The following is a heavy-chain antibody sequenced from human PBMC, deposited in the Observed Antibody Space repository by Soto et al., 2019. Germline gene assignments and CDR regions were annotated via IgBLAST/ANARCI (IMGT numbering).Heavy chain of an antibody. V-gene: IGHV3-21*01. J-gene: IGHJ6*02. CDR1: AFTFSSYS. Sequence: SGGSLRLSCAASAFTFSSYSMKWVRQAPGKGLEWVSSISSSSSYIYYADSVKGRFTISRDNAKNSLYLQMNSLRAEDTAVYYCARAYREQARYYYYGMDVWAQGTTVTVSS. CDR2: ISSSSSYI. D-gene: IGHD3-16*02. CDR3: ARAYREQARYYYYGMDV.